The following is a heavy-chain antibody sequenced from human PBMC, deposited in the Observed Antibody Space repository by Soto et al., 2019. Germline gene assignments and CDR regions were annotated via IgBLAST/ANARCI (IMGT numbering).Heavy chain of an antibody. CDR2: ISAYNGNT. V-gene: IGHV1-18*01. D-gene: IGHD3-10*01. J-gene: IGHJ4*02. CDR3: ARSEVVRGVIQPEGY. Sequence: ASVKVSCKASGYTFTSYGISWVRQAPGQGLEWMGWISAYNGNTNYAQKLQGRVTMTTDTSTSTAYMELRSLRSDDTAVYYCARSEVVRGVIQPEGYWGQGTLVTVSS. CDR1: GYTFTSYG.